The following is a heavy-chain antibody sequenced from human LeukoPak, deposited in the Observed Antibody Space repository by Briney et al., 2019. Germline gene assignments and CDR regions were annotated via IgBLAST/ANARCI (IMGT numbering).Heavy chain of an antibody. D-gene: IGHD1-7*01. CDR1: GFTFSSAW. V-gene: IGHV3-15*01. J-gene: IGHJ4*02. CDR3: ALWNYSTFDY. Sequence: GGSLRLSCAASGFTFSSAWMTWVRQAPGKGLQWVGRIFSKIDGGTTHYAAPVKGRFTISRDDSKNILYLQMNSVTTEDSAIYYCALWNYSTFDYWGQGTLVTVSS. CDR2: IFSKIDGGTT.